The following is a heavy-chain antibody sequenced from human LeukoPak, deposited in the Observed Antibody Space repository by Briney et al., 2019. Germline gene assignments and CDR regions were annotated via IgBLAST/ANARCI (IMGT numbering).Heavy chain of an antibody. CDR1: GFTFSSYS. Sequence: GGSLRLSCAASGFTFSSYSMNWVRQAPGKGLEWVSSISSSSSYLYYADSVQGRFTISRDNARNPLYLQMNSLRAEDTAVYYCAREDYTGYYYYYMDVWGKGTTVTDSS. CDR2: ISSSSSYL. D-gene: IGHD4-11*01. V-gene: IGHV3-21*01. CDR3: AREDYTGYYYYYMDV. J-gene: IGHJ6*03.